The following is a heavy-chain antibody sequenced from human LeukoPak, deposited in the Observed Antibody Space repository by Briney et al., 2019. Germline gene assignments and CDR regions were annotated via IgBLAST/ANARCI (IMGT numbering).Heavy chain of an antibody. V-gene: IGHV1-2*02. CDR2: IIPNSGDT. CDR3: ARVEALYHLPTH. CDR1: GYTFIGYY. D-gene: IGHD6-6*01. Sequence: GAAVKVSCKASGYTFIGYYIHWVRQPPGQGLEWVGWIIPNSGDTKYAQKFQGRVTMTRDTSISTAYLELTRLRSDDTAFYYCARVEALYHLPTHWGQGTLVTVSS. J-gene: IGHJ4*02.